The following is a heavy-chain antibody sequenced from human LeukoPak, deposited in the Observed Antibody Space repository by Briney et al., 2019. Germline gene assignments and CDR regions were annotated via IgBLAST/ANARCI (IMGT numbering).Heavy chain of an antibody. D-gene: IGHD5-24*01. CDR1: GFTFSSYG. CDR2: IWYDGSNK. V-gene: IGHV3-33*01. J-gene: IGHJ2*01. Sequence: GGSLRLSCAASGFTFSSYGMHWVRQAPGKGLEWVAVIWYDGSNKYYADSVKGRFTISRDNSKNTLYLQMNSLRAEDTAVYYCARAIGDPQRDGYNPYWYFDLWGRGTLVTVSS. CDR3: ARAIGDPQRDGYNPYWYFDL.